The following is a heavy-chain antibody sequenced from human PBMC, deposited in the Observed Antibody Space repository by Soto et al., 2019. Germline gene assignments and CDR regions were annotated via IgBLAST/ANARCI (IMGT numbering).Heavy chain of an antibody. J-gene: IGHJ3*02. V-gene: IGHV1-2*02. CDR2: INPNSGGT. CDR1: GYTFTGYY. Sequence: ASVKVSCKASGYTFTGYYMHWVRQAPGQGLEWMGWINPNSGGTNYAQKFQGRVTMTRDTSISTAYMELSRLRSDDTAVYYCAKYGSGNYGAYAFDIWGQGTMVTVSS. CDR3: AKYGSGNYGAYAFDI. D-gene: IGHD3-10*01.